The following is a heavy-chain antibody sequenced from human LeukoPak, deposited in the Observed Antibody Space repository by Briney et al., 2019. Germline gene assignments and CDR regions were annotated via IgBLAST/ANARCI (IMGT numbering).Heavy chain of an antibody. V-gene: IGHV1-3*01. CDR1: GYTFTSYD. J-gene: IGHJ4*02. Sequence: ASVKVSCKASGYTFTSYDINWVRQAPGQGLEWMGWIDDGDGNTRYSEKFQGRVSITRDTSASTVYMELNSLRSEDTAVYYCARNEDYWGQGTLVTVSP. CDR3: ARNEDY. CDR2: IDDGDGNT.